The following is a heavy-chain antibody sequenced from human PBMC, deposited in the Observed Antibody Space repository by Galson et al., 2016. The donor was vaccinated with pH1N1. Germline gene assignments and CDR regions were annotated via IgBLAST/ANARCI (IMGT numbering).Heavy chain of an antibody. CDR3: ARSEYYYDSSGYRHDTFDI. V-gene: IGHV6-1*01. J-gene: IGHJ3*02. CDR2: TCYRSKWYN. Sequence: CAISGDSVSSNSAAWNWIRPSPSRGLEWLGRTCYRSKWYNDYGVSVKSRITINPDTSKDQFSLQLNSVTPEDTAVYYCARSEYYYDSSGYRHDTFDIWGQGTTVTVSS. D-gene: IGHD3-22*01. CDR1: GDSVSSNSAA.